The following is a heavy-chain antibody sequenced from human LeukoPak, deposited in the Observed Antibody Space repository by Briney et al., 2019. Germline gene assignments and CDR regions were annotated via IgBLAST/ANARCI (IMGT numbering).Heavy chain of an antibody. CDR2: INHSGTT. Sequence: SETLSLTCAVYGGSFSGYYWSWIRQPPGKGLEWIGEINHSGTTDCNPSLKSRVTISVDTSKNQFSLKLSSVTAADTAVYYCARGWITFGGVITNWGQGTLVTVS. D-gene: IGHD3-16*02. J-gene: IGHJ4*02. CDR3: ARGWITFGGVITN. CDR1: GGSFSGYY. V-gene: IGHV4-34*01.